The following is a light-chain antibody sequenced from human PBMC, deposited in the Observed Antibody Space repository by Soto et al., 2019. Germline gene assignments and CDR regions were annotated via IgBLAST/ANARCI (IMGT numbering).Light chain of an antibody. CDR1: QAVSTW. CDR3: QQSTSFPRT. CDR2: AAS. J-gene: IGKJ4*01. V-gene: IGKV1-12*01. Sequence: DIQMTQSPSFVSASVGDRVTITCRASQAVSTWLAWYQQKPGDAPKLLIYAASTLQSGVPSRVSGSGSGTDFTLTIRSLQPEDFATYYCQQSTSFPRTFGGGTKVEIK.